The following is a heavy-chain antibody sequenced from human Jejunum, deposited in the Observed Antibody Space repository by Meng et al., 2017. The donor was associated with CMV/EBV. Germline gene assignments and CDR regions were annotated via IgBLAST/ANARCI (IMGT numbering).Heavy chain of an antibody. Sequence: QVLLGQSGAEVNKPVASVRVSCTASGYTLGSYGICWVRQAPGQGLEWMGWFVNYVDTYPAPKFQGRVTMTTDTHTNTAFMELRSLTSDDTAVYYCASGTPGRSYCDYWGQGTLVTVSS. CDR2: FVNYVDT. D-gene: IGHD2-15*01. V-gene: IGHV1-18*01. J-gene: IGHJ4*02. CDR3: ASGTPGRSYCDY. CDR1: GYTLGSYG.